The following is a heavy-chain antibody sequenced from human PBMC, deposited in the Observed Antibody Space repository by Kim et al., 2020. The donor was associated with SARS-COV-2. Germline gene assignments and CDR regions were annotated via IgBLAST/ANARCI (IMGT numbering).Heavy chain of an antibody. D-gene: IGHD3-22*01. V-gene: IGHV3-74*01. Sequence: SVKCRFTISRDNAKNTLYLQKNSLRPEDTAVYYCARAGDYDISGYYGFFHRWGQGALVTVSS. CDR3: ARAGDYDISGYYGFFHR. J-gene: IGHJ1*01.